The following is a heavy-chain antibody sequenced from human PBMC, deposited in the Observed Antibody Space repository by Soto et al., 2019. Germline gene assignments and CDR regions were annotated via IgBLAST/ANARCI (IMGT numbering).Heavy chain of an antibody. V-gene: IGHV3-23*01. D-gene: IGHD3-10*01. J-gene: IGHJ6*02. Sequence: EVQLLESGGGLVQPGGSLRLSCAASGFTFSAYAMIWVRQAPVKGLEWVSTISSRGDSTYYADSVKGRFTISRDNSKNTVYLQMTNLRAEDTARYYCPVGIYYYGCDGWGQGTTVTVSS. CDR1: GFTFSAYA. CDR3: PVGIYYYGCDG. CDR2: ISSRGDST.